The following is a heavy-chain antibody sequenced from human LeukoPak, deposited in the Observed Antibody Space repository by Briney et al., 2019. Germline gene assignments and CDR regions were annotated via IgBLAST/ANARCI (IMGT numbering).Heavy chain of an antibody. D-gene: IGHD3-22*01. Sequence: SVKVSCKASGGTFSSYAISWVRQAPGQGLEWMGGIIPIFGTANYAQKFLGRVTITADESTTTAYMELSNLRSEDTAVYYCARESTDYYDTSGYYYGPIFWGQGTLVTVSS. CDR2: IIPIFGTA. J-gene: IGHJ4*02. V-gene: IGHV1-69*13. CDR1: GGTFSSYA. CDR3: ARESTDYYDTSGYYYGPIF.